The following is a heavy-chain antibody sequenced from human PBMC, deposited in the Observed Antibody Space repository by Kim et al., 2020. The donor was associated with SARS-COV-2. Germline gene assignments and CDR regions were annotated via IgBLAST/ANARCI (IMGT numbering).Heavy chain of an antibody. J-gene: IGHJ5*02. CDR3: ARMILPVYSSGWLSLYNWFDP. D-gene: IGHD6-19*01. V-gene: IGHV4-34*01. Sequence: SETLSLTCAVYGGSFSGYYWSWIRQPPGKGLEWIGEINHSGSTNYNPSLKSRVTISVDTSKNQFSLMLSSVTAADTAVYYCARMILPVYSSGWLSLYNWFDPWGQGTLVTVSS. CDR1: GGSFSGYY. CDR2: INHSGST.